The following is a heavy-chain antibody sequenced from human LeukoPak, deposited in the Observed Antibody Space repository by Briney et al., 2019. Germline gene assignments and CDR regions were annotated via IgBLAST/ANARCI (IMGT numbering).Heavy chain of an antibody. CDR3: AREYSSSSGRAFDI. V-gene: IGHV3-30*03. CDR2: ISYDGSNK. CDR1: GFTFSSYG. Sequence: GGSLRLSCAASGFTFSSYGMHWVRQAPGKGLEWVAVISYDGSNKYYADSVKGRFTISRDNSKNTLYLQMNSLRAEDTAVYYCAREYSSSSGRAFDIWGQGTMVTVSS. D-gene: IGHD6-6*01. J-gene: IGHJ3*02.